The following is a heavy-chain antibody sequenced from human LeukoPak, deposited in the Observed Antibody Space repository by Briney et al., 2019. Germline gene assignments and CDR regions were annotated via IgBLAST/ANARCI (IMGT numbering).Heavy chain of an antibody. CDR1: GFTFDNYA. V-gene: IGHV3-30*02. CDR3: ANLEDN. D-gene: IGHD1-1*01. Sequence: GGSLRLSCAVSGFTFDNYAMHWVRQAPGKGLEWVAFIRGDGSDQYYEDSVKGRFTISRDNSKNTLFLQMNSLRFEDTALYYCANLEDNWGQGTLVTVSS. J-gene: IGHJ4*02. CDR2: IRGDGSDQ.